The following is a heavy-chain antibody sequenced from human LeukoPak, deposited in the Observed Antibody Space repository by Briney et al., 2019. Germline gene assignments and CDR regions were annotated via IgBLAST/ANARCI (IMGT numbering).Heavy chain of an antibody. D-gene: IGHD1-26*01. CDR2: IWYDGSNT. CDR3: ARDQGSSHFDY. CDR1: GFTFTTYG. J-gene: IGHJ4*02. V-gene: IGHV3-33*01. Sequence: SPRLSCAASGFTFTTYGMHWVRQAPGKGLEWVAIIWYDGSNTYYADSVKGRFTISRDNSKNTLYLQMNSLRDEDTAVYYCARDQGSSHFDYWGQGTLDTVSS.